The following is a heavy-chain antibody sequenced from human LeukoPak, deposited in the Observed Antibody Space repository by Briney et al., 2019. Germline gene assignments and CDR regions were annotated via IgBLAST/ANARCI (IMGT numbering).Heavy chain of an antibody. Sequence: GGSLRLSCDAPGFTFSDYYMTWIRQAPGKGLEWVSHISNSGNYRNYADSVKGRFTISRDNAKNTLYLQMDSLRAEDTALYYCAKGSGINHYHWIDPWGQGTLVTVSS. CDR3: AKGSGINHYHWIDP. J-gene: IGHJ5*02. CDR2: ISNSGNYR. CDR1: GFTFSDYY. D-gene: IGHD1-14*01. V-gene: IGHV3-11*05.